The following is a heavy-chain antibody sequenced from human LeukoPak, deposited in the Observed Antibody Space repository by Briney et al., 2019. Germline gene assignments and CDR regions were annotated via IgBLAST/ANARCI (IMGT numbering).Heavy chain of an antibody. J-gene: IGHJ4*02. CDR2: INHSGST. Sequence: SETLSLTCAVYGGSFSGYYWSWIRQPPGKGLEWIGEINHSGSTNYNPSLKSRVTISVDTSKNQFSLKLSSVTAADTAVYYCANALGSLFDCWGQGTLVTVSS. V-gene: IGHV4-34*01. CDR3: ANALGSLFDC. CDR1: GGSFSGYY. D-gene: IGHD7-27*01.